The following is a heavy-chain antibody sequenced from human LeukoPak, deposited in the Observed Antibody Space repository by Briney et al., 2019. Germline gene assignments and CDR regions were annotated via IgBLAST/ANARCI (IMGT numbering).Heavy chain of an antibody. D-gene: IGHD3-10*01. Sequence: PGGSLRLSCAASGFTFSSYGMHWVRQAPGKGLEWVAVIWYDGSNKYYADSVKGRFTISRDNSKNTLYLQMNSLRAEDTAVYYCAKDGPPHTMVRGVIPYYFDYWGQGTLVTVSS. CDR1: GFTFSSYG. CDR3: AKDGPPHTMVRGVIPYYFDY. CDR2: IWYDGSNK. V-gene: IGHV3-33*06. J-gene: IGHJ4*02.